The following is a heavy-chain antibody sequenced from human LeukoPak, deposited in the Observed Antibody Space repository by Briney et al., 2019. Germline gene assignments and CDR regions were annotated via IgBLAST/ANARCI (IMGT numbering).Heavy chain of an antibody. Sequence: GGSLRLSCAASGFTFSRYWMTWVRQAPGKGLEWVANIKEDGSDKYYVDSVKGRFTISRDNAKNSLYLQMNSLRAEDTAVYYCASFELWSYSDYWGQGTLVTVSS. V-gene: IGHV3-7*03. J-gene: IGHJ4*02. CDR3: ASFELWSYSDY. CDR2: IKEDGSDK. CDR1: GFTFSRYW. D-gene: IGHD5-18*01.